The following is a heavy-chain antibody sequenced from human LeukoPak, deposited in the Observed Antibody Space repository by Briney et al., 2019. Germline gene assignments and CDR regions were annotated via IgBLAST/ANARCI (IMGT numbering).Heavy chain of an antibody. J-gene: IGHJ3*02. V-gene: IGHV3-11*03. CDR2: ISSSSSYT. Sequence: GGSLRLSCAASGFTFSDYYMSWIREAPGKGLGWVSYISSSSSYTNYADSVKGRFTISRDNAKNSLYLQMNSLRAEDTAVYYCPRQTFPSNYYDSSGATYDAFDIWGQGTMVNVSS. CDR3: PRQTFPSNYYDSSGATYDAFDI. D-gene: IGHD3-22*01. CDR1: GFTFSDYY.